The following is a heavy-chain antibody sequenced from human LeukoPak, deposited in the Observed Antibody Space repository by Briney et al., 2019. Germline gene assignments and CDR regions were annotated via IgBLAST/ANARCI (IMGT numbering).Heavy chain of an antibody. D-gene: IGHD6-6*01. J-gene: IGHJ3*02. V-gene: IGHV3-66*02. CDR2: IYSGGST. CDR3: ARQPPADSSSSGAFDI. Sequence: GGSLRLSCAASGFTVSSNYMSWVRQAPGKGLEWVSVIYSGGSTYYADSVKGRFTISRDNSKSTLYLQMNSLRAEDTAVYYCARQPPADSSSSGAFDIWGQGTMVTVSS. CDR1: GFTVSSNY.